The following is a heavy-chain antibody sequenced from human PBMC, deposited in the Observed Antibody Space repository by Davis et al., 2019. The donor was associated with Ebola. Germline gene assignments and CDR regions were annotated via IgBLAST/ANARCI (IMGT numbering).Heavy chain of an antibody. Sequence: GGSLRLSCTVSGFTFSNNWMSWVRQAPGKGLEWVSGISWNSGSIGYADSVKGRFTISRDNAKNSLYLQMNSLRAEDTALYYCAKVGIAGEFDYWGQGTLVTVSS. V-gene: IGHV3-9*01. CDR2: ISWNSGSI. D-gene: IGHD6-13*01. CDR3: AKVGIAGEFDY. J-gene: IGHJ4*02. CDR1: GFTFSNNW.